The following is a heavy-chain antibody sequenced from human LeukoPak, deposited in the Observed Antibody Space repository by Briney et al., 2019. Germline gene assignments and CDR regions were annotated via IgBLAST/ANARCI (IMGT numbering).Heavy chain of an antibody. CDR2: IYYSGST. CDR1: GGSISSSSYY. J-gene: IGHJ4*02. D-gene: IGHD6-25*01. V-gene: IGHV4-39*07. CDR3: ARGIAAHKRFDY. Sequence: PSETLSLTCTVSGGSISSSSYYWGWIRQPPGKGLEWIGSIYYSGSTYYNPSLKSRLTISVDTSKNQFSLKLSSVTAADTAVYYCARGIAAHKRFDYWGQGTLVTVSS.